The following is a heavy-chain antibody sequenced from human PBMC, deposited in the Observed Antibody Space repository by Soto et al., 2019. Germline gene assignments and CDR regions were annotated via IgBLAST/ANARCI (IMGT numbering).Heavy chain of an antibody. CDR1: GFTVSSNY. J-gene: IGHJ4*02. CDR2: IYSGGST. CDR3: ARGLWFGELGEDY. D-gene: IGHD3-10*01. V-gene: IGHV3-53*04. Sequence: GGSLRLSCAASGFTVSSNYMSWVRQAPGKGLEWGSGIYSGGSTYYADSVKGRFTISRHNSKNTLYLQMNSLRAEDTAVYYCARGLWFGELGEDYWGQGTLVTVSS.